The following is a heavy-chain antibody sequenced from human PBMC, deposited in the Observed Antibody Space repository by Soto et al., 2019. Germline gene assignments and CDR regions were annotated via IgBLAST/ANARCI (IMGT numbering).Heavy chain of an antibody. D-gene: IGHD1-1*01. Sequence: PSETLSLTCTVSGGSISSYYWNWIRQPPGKGLEWIGDTYYSGSSTYYPSLKSRVTISVDMSRNQFSLRLSSVTAADTAVYYCAGLQINYYYMDVWGKGTTVTVSS. CDR1: GGSISSYY. CDR2: TYYSGSS. J-gene: IGHJ6*03. CDR3: AGLQINYYYMDV. V-gene: IGHV4-59*01.